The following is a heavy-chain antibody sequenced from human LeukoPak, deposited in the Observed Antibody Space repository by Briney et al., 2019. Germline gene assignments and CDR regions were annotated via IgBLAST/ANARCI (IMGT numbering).Heavy chain of an antibody. Sequence: VKVSCKASGYTFTSYGISWVRQAPAQGLEWMGWISAYNGNTNYAQKLQGRVTMTTDTSTSTAYMELRSLRSDDTAVYYCARDVEDIVVVPAAIPSWFDPWGQGTLVTVSS. CDR3: ARDVEDIVVVPAAIPSWFDP. J-gene: IGHJ5*02. CDR2: ISAYNGNT. V-gene: IGHV1-18*01. CDR1: GYTFTSYG. D-gene: IGHD2-2*02.